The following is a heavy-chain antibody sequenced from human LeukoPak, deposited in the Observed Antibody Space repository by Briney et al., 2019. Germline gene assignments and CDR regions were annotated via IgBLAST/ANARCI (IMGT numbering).Heavy chain of an antibody. D-gene: IGHD5-18*01. CDR1: GGTFSSYA. CDR3: ARGWAAMVPYYYYGMDV. CDR2: IIPIFGTA. V-gene: IGHV1-69*01. Sequence: GSSVKVSFKASGGTFSSYAISWVRQAPGQGLEWMGGIIPIFGTANYAQKFQGRVTITADESTSTAYMELSSLRSEDTAVYYCARGWAAMVPYYYYGMDVWGQGTTVTVSS. J-gene: IGHJ6*02.